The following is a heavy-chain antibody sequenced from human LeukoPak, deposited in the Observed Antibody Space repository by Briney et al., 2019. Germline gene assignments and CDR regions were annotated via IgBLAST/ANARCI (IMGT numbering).Heavy chain of an antibody. V-gene: IGHV4-59*01. CDR2: IYYSGST. Sequence: PSETLSLTCTGSGCSISNYYLSWIRQPPGKGLEWIGYIYYSGSTNYNPSLKSRVTISVHTSKSQFSLKLSSVTAADTAVDYCARATEAHSWQTRYDSYYMDVWGKGTLVTVSS. D-gene: IGHD6-13*01. J-gene: IGHJ6*03. CDR1: GCSISNYY. CDR3: ARATEAHSWQTRYDSYYMDV.